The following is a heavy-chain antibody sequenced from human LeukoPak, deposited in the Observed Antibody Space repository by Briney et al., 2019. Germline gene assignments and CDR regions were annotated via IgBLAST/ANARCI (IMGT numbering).Heavy chain of an antibody. CDR2: MSAFSGDT. J-gene: IGHJ4*02. CDR1: GYSFSSYA. CDR3: ARGPYGDEGFDY. V-gene: IGHV1-18*01. D-gene: IGHD4-17*01. Sequence: ASVKVSCKASGYSFSSYAIIWVRQAPGQGLEWMGWMSAFSGDTTYEQKLQGRVTMTTDTSTSTVYMELRSLRSDDTAVYYCARGPYGDEGFDYWGQGTLVAVSS.